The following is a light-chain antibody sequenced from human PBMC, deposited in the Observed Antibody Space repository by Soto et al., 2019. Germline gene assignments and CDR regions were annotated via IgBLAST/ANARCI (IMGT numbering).Light chain of an antibody. V-gene: IGKV1-5*01. Sequence: DIQMTQSPSTLSASVGDRVTITCRASQSISSWLAWYQQKPGKAPKLLIYDASSLESGVPSRFRGSGSGTEFTLTISSLQPDDFATYDCQQYNSYSLTFGGGTKVEIK. CDR1: QSISSW. J-gene: IGKJ4*01. CDR3: QQYNSYSLT. CDR2: DAS.